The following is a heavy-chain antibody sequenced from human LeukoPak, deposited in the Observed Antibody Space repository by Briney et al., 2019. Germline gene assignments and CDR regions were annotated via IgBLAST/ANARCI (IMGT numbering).Heavy chain of an antibody. J-gene: IGHJ3*02. V-gene: IGHV1-24*01. CDR3: ARGVIGYTYGDAFDI. CDR1: GYTLTELS. D-gene: IGHD5-12*01. CDR2: FDPEDGET. Sequence: ASVKVSCEVSGYTLTELSMHWVRQAPGKGLEWMGGFDPEDGETIYAQKFQGRVTITADKSTSTAYMELTSLRSEDTAVYYCARGVIGYTYGDAFDIWGQGTMVTVSS.